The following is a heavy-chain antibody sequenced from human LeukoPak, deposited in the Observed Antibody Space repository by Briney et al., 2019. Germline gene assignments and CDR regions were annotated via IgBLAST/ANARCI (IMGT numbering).Heavy chain of an antibody. D-gene: IGHD3-10*01. Sequence: ETLSLTCTVSGGSISIYYWSCIRQPAGKGLEWIGRIYTSGSTNYNPSLKRRVTISVDKSKNQISLKLSSVTAADTAVYYCARVLHGSGSLYYYYYYMDVWGKGTTVTISS. CDR3: ARVLHGSGSLYYYYYYMDV. CDR2: IYTSGST. J-gene: IGHJ6*03. V-gene: IGHV4-4*07. CDR1: GGSISIYY.